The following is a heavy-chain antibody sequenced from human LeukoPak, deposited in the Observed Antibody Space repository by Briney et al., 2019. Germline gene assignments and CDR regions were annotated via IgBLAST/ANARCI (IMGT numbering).Heavy chain of an antibody. V-gene: IGHV4-34*01. D-gene: IGHD6-13*01. Sequence: SETLSLTCAVYGGSFSGYYWSWIRQPPGKGLEWIGEINHSGSTNYNPSLKSRVTIPVDTSKNQFSLKLSSVTAADTAVYYCATGIAAAGRNNWFDPWGQGTLVTVSS. J-gene: IGHJ5*02. CDR3: ATGIAAAGRNNWFDP. CDR2: INHSGST. CDR1: GGSFSGYY.